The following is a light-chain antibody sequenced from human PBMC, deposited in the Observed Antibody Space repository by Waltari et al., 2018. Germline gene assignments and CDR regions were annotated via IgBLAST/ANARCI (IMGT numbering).Light chain of an antibody. J-gene: IGKJ1*01. CDR2: WAS. CDR1: QSLFYSSNNKNY. Sequence: DIVMTQSPDSLAVSLGDRATINCKSAQSLFYSSNNKNYVAWYQPQPGQPPKLLIYWASTRESGVPDRFRGSGSGTDSTLTISSPQAEDVAVYFCQQYYTTPRTFGPGTKVEI. CDR3: QQYYTTPRT. V-gene: IGKV4-1*01.